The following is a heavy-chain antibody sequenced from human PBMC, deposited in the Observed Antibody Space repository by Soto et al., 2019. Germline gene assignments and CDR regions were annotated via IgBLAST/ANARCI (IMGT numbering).Heavy chain of an antibody. V-gene: IGHV4-39*01. CDR3: ASLQVPGDFDY. D-gene: IGHD2-8*02. CDR2: IYYSGDT. Sequence: SETLSLTCTVSGGSIRSSNYYWAWVRQPPGKGLEWIANIYYSGDTYFHPSLRSRLTVSVDTSKNQFSLKLSSLTAADTAMYYCASLQVPGDFDYWGQGTLVTVSS. CDR1: GGSIRSSNYY. J-gene: IGHJ4*02.